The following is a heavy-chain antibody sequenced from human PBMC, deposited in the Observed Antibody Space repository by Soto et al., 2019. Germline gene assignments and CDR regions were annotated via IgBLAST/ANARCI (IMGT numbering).Heavy chain of an antibody. V-gene: IGHV3-7*05. Sequence: GGSLRLSCEVSGFIFSNYWMTWVRRAPGKGLEWVANIKHDESEKFYVDSVRGRFTISRDNAKNSLYLQMNSLRAEDAAVYYCSRQIIMVQGIRSFYYGLDVWGQGTTVTVSS. CDR1: GFIFSNYW. J-gene: IGHJ6*02. CDR3: SRQIIMVQGIRSFYYGLDV. CDR2: IKHDESEK. D-gene: IGHD3-10*01.